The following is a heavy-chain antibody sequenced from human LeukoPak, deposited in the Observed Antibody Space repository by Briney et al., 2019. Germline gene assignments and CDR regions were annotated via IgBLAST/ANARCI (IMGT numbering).Heavy chain of an antibody. J-gene: IGHJ3*02. CDR3: ARVGVLRYFDWLRKNAFGI. D-gene: IGHD3-9*01. CDR2: ISAYNGNT. CDR1: GYTFTSYG. V-gene: IGHV1-18*04. Sequence: ASVKVSCKASGYTFTSYGISWVRQAPGQGLEWMGWISAYNGNTNYAQKLQGRVTMTTDTSTSTAYMELRSLRSDDTAVYYCARVGVLRYFDWLRKNAFGIWGQGTMVTVSS.